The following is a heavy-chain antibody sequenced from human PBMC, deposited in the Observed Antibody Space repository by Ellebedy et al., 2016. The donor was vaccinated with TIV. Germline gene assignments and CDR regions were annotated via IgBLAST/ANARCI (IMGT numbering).Heavy chain of an antibody. CDR2: KNASSGNT. V-gene: IGHV1-8*01. Sequence: AASVKVSCKASGYTFTSYDIYWVRQASGQGLEWMGWKNASSGNTGYAQKFQGRVTITMNTSITTAYMELSSLRSDDTAVYYCARDRRVTGTKSPWGQGTLVTVSS. D-gene: IGHD1-7*01. CDR1: GYTFTSYD. CDR3: ARDRRVTGTKSP. J-gene: IGHJ5*02.